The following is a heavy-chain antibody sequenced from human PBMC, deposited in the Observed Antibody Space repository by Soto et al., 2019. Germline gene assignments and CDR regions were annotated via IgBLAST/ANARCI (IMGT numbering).Heavy chain of an antibody. V-gene: IGHV4-61*01. CDR1: GGSVSSGSYY. D-gene: IGHD3-22*01. CDR3: ARENSSGYYYMPYNWFDP. J-gene: IGHJ5*02. Sequence: SETLSPTCTVSGGSVSSGSYYWSWIRQPPGKGLEWIGYIYYSGSTNYNPSLKSRVTISVDTSKNQFSLKLSSVTAADTAVYYCARENSSGYYYMPYNWFDPWGQGTLVTVSS. CDR2: IYYSGST.